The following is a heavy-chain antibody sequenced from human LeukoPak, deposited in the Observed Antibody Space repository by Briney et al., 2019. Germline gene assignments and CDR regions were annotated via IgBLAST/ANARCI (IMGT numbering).Heavy chain of an antibody. V-gene: IGHV1-2*02. CDR2: INPNSGGT. CDR1: GYTFTGYY. J-gene: IGHJ4*02. D-gene: IGHD3-22*01. Sequence: ASVKVFCKASGYTFTGYYMHWVRQAPGQGLEWMGWINPNSGGTNYAQKFQGRVTMTRDTSISTAYMELSRLRSDDTAVYYCARELNYDSSGYYFDYWGQGTLVTVSS. CDR3: ARELNYDSSGYYFDY.